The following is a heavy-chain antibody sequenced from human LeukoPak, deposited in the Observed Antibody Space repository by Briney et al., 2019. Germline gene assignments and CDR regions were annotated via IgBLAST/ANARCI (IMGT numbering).Heavy chain of an antibody. Sequence: SSETLSLTCTISGDSINNHYWNWLRQPLGKGLEWIGYISYSGNTSYNPSLKSRVTISLETSENQFSLKLSSVTAADTAVYYCTRGHSQWGYWGQGTLVTVSS. CDR1: GDSINNHY. D-gene: IGHD6-19*01. J-gene: IGHJ4*02. CDR2: ISYSGNT. V-gene: IGHV4-59*11. CDR3: TRGHSQWGY.